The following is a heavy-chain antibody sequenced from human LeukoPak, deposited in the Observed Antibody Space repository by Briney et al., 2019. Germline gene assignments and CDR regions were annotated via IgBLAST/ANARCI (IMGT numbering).Heavy chain of an antibody. J-gene: IGHJ5*02. CDR3: ARLAAITTWFDP. V-gene: IGHV5-51*01. CDR2: IYPGDSDT. CDR1: GSSFTNSW. D-gene: IGHD5-12*01. Sequence: GEPLQISCQGSGSSFTNSWIGWVRQLPAKGLEWMGIIYPGDSDTRYSPSFQGQVTISADKSISTAYLQWGSLKASDTAIYYCARLAAITTWFDPWGQGTLVTVSS.